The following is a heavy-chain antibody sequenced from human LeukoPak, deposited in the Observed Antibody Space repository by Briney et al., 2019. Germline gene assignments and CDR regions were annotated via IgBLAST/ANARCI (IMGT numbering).Heavy chain of an antibody. V-gene: IGHV3-7*01. CDR3: AKDQDYYDSGGIDY. Sequence: PGGSLRLSCAASGFTFSSYWMSWVRQAPGKGLEWVANIKQDGSEKYYVDSVKGRFTISRDNAKNSLYLQMNSLRAEDTAVYYCAKDQDYYDSGGIDYWGQGTLVTVSS. CDR1: GFTFSSYW. CDR2: IKQDGSEK. J-gene: IGHJ4*02. D-gene: IGHD3-10*01.